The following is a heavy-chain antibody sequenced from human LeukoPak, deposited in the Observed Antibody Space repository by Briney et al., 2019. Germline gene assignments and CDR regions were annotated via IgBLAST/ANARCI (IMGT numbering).Heavy chain of an antibody. CDR1: GFTFSSYA. D-gene: IGHD6-13*01. Sequence: GGSLRLSFAASGFTFSSYAMHWVRQAPGKGLEYVSAISSNGGSTYYANSVKGRFTISRDNSKNTLYLQMGSLRAEDMAVYYCARDGFSSLPLYGDAFDIWGQGTMVTVSS. CDR3: ARDGFSSLPLYGDAFDI. V-gene: IGHV3-64*01. CDR2: ISSNGGST. J-gene: IGHJ3*02.